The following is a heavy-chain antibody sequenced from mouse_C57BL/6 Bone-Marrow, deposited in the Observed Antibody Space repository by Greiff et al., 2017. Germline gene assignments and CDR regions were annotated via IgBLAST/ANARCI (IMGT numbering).Heavy chain of an antibody. CDR1: GYTFTSYW. V-gene: IGHV1-69*01. J-gene: IGHJ3*01. CDR3: AKGENYGYDQAWFAY. CDR2: IDPSDSYT. D-gene: IGHD2-2*01. Sequence: QVQLQQPGAELVMPGASVQLSCMASGYTFTSYWMHWVKQRPGQGLEWIGEIDPSDSYTNYNQKFKGKSTLTVDKSSSTAYMQLSSLTSEDSAVYYCAKGENYGYDQAWFAYWGQGTLVTVSA.